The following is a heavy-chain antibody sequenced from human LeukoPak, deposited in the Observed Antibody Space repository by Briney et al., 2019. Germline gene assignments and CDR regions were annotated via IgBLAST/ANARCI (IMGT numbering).Heavy chain of an antibody. CDR1: GFTVSSNY. J-gene: IGHJ4*02. V-gene: IGHV3-66*01. CDR3: ARALRPFDY. Sequence: GGSLRLSCAASGFTVSSNYMSWVRQAPGKGLEWVSVIYSGGNTYYADSVEGRFTMSRDSSKNTVYLQMNSLGAEDTAVYYCARALRPFDYWGQGTLVTVSS. CDR2: IYSGGNT. D-gene: IGHD5-12*01.